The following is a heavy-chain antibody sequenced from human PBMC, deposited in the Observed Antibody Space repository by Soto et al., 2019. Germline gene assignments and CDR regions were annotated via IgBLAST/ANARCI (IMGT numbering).Heavy chain of an antibody. V-gene: IGHV3-33*01. CDR3: ARDTPDDSTGYYSLDY. Sequence: GGSLRLSYAASGFTFSSDGTHWVRQAPGKGLEWVAVMWSDGGNKYYADSVRGRFTISRDNSKNTLYLQMNSLRAEDTAVYYCARDTPDDSTGYYSLDYWGQGT. D-gene: IGHD3-22*01. CDR1: GFTFSSDG. CDR2: MWSDGGNK. J-gene: IGHJ4*02.